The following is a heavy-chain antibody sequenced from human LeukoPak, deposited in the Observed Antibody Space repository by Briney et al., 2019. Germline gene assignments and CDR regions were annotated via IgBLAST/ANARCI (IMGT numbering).Heavy chain of an antibody. Sequence: GGSLRLSCAASGFTFSSYAMSWVRQAPGKGLEWVSAISDSGVSTYYAASVEGLFTISRDNSRNTVYLQMHSLRVEDTAVYYCAKLGSGEPFDYWGQGTLVTVSS. V-gene: IGHV3-23*01. CDR2: ISDSGVST. CDR3: AKLGSGEPFDY. D-gene: IGHD3-10*01. J-gene: IGHJ4*02. CDR1: GFTFSSYA.